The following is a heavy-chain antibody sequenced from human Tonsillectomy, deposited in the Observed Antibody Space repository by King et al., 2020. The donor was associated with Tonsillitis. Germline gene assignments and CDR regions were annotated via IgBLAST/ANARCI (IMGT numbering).Heavy chain of an antibody. Sequence: VQLVESGGGLVQPGGSLRLSCPASGFTFNSYAMSWVRQAPGKGLEWVSSISGSGDSIYYADSVKGRFTISRDNSKNTLYLQMSSLRAEDTAVYYCAKGNKWVTMVRGVIPFDYWGQGTLVTVSS. CDR1: GFTFNSYA. D-gene: IGHD3-10*01. J-gene: IGHJ4*02. CDR2: ISGSGDSI. V-gene: IGHV3-23*04. CDR3: AKGNKWVTMVRGVIPFDY.